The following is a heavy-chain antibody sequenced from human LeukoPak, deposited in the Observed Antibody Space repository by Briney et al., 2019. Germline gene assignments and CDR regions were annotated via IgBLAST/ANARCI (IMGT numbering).Heavy chain of an antibody. J-gene: IGHJ3*02. V-gene: IGHV1-69*13. CDR1: GGTFSSYA. CDR3: ARDYILPLETDNGDGFAI. CDR2: IIPVFGTS. D-gene: IGHD3-3*02. Sequence: ASVKVSCKASGGTFSSYAISWVRQAPGQGLEWMGGIIPVFGTSNYAQKFQGRVTITADESTRTAYMELSSLRSEDTAVYFCARDYILPLETDNGDGFAIWGQGTVVTVSS.